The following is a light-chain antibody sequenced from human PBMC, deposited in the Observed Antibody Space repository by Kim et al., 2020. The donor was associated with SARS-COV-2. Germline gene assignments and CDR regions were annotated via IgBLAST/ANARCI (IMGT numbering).Light chain of an antibody. V-gene: IGLV2-14*03. Sequence: LSQPASVSGSLGQSITISCTGSSSDIGANHYVSWYRHHPGKAPKLMIYDVSLRPSGVSNRFSGSKSGNTASLTISGLQAEDEADYYCSTYTGSVAFGGGTQLTVL. CDR3: STYTGSVA. CDR1: SSDIGANHY. J-gene: IGLJ3*02. CDR2: DVS.